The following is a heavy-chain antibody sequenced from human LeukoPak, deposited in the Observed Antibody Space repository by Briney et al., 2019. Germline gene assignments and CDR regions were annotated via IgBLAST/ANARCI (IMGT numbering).Heavy chain of an antibody. CDR1: GYSISSGYY. V-gene: IGHV4-38-2*02. CDR2: IYHSGST. Sequence: SETLSLTCTVSGYSISSGYYWGWIRQPPGKGLEWIGSIYHSGSTNYNPSLKSRVAISVDTSKNQFSLKLSSVTAADTAVYYCARRWSSSSWYVHWGQGTLVTVSS. CDR3: ARRWSSSSWYVH. J-gene: IGHJ5*02. D-gene: IGHD6-13*01.